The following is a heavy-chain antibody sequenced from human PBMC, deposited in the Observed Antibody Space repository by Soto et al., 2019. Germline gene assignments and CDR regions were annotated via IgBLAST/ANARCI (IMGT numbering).Heavy chain of an antibody. CDR2: IYYSGST. CDR3: ARSPYDFWSGYPRWDFDY. Sequence: QLQLQESGPGLVKPSETLSLTCPVSGGSISSSSYYWGWIRQPPGKGLEWIGRIYYSGSTYYNPSLKSRVTISVDTSKNQCSLKLSSVTAADTAVYYCARSPYDFWSGYPRWDFDYWGQGTLVTVSS. D-gene: IGHD3-3*01. CDR1: GGSISSSSYY. J-gene: IGHJ4*02. V-gene: IGHV4-39*01.